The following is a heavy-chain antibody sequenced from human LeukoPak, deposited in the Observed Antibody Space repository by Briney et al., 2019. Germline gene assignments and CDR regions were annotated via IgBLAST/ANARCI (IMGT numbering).Heavy chain of an antibody. V-gene: IGHV3-23*01. CDR2: LSGSGGST. CDR1: GLTFSSCA. CDR3: VKGNDNSCHYYFDC. D-gene: IGHD3-9*01. Sequence: GGSLRLSCAASGLTFSSCAMSWVRQAPGKGLEWVSGLSGSGGSTYYADSVKGRFTISRDNSKNTLYLRMDSLRDEDTAVYYCVKGNDNSCHYYFDCWGQGTLVTVSS. J-gene: IGHJ4*02.